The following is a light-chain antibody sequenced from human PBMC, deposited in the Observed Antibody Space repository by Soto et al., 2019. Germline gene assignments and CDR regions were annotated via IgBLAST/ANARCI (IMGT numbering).Light chain of an antibody. V-gene: IGLV2-14*01. Sequence: QSVLTQPASVSWSPGQSITISCTGTSSDVGGYNYVSWYQQHPGKAPKIMIYDVSNRPSGVSNRFSGSKSGNTASLPISGLQAEDESDYYFSSYTSRSTLVVFGTGTKLTVL. CDR2: DVS. CDR3: SSYTSRSTLVV. J-gene: IGLJ1*01. CDR1: SSDVGGYNY.